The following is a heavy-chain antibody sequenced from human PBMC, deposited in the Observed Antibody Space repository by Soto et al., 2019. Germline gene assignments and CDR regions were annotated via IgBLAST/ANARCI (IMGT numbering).Heavy chain of an antibody. CDR3: ARALSSGWIGDAFDI. D-gene: IGHD6-19*01. Sequence: GGSLRLSCAASGFTVSSNYMSWVRQAPGKGLEWVSVIYSGGSKYYADSVKGRFTISRDNSKNTLYLQMNSLRAEDTAVYYCARALSSGWIGDAFDIWGQGTMVTVSS. CDR2: IYSGGSK. CDR1: GFTVSSNY. V-gene: IGHV3-66*01. J-gene: IGHJ3*02.